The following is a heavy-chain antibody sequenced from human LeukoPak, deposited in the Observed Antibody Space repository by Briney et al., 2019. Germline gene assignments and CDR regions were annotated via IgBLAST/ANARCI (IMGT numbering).Heavy chain of an antibody. J-gene: IGHJ3*02. CDR2: ISAYNGNT. CDR1: GYTFTSYG. Sequence: ASVKVSCKASGYTFTSYGISWVRQAPGQGLEWMGWISAYNGNTNYAQKFQGRVTMTRNTSISTAYMELSSLRSEDTAVYYCARCAVADDAFDIWGQGTMVTVSS. V-gene: IGHV1-18*01. D-gene: IGHD6-19*01. CDR3: ARCAVADDAFDI.